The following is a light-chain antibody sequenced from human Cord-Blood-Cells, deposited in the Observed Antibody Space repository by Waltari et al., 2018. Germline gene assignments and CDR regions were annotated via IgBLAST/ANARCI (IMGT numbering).Light chain of an antibody. J-gene: IGKJ3*01. Sequence: ATLSVSPGARATLSCRASQSVSSNLAWYQQKPGQAPRLLIYGASTRATGIPARFSGSGSGTEFTLTISSLQSEDFAVYYCQQYNNWPPFTFGPGTKVDIK. CDR2: GAS. CDR3: QQYNNWPPFT. CDR1: QSVSSN. V-gene: IGKV3-15*01.